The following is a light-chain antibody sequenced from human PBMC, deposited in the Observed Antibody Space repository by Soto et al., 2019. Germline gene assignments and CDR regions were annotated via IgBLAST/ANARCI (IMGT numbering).Light chain of an antibody. CDR2: GAS. J-gene: IGKJ4*01. Sequence: EIVLTQSPGTLSLSPGESATLSCRTSQSVTSNYLAWYQQRPGQAPSLLIYGASSRATGIPDRFSGSGSGTDFTLTISRLEPEDFAVYYCQQYGSSPLTFGGRTKV. CDR1: QSVTSNY. CDR3: QQYGSSPLT. V-gene: IGKV3-20*01.